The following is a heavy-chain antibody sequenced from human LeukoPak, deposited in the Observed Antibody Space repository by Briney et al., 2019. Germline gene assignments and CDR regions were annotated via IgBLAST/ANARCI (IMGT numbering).Heavy chain of an antibody. D-gene: IGHD1-1*01. CDR1: GFTFSSYA. V-gene: IGHV3-23*01. CDR2: INGSGDRT. J-gene: IGHJ4*02. CDR3: ARDQLGAVLYFDY. Sequence: GGSLRLSCVASGFTFSSYAMNWVRQAPGKGLEWVSSINGSGDRTYYADSVKGRFTISRDNSKNTLYLQINSLRVEDTAVYYCARDQLGAVLYFDYWGQGTLVTVSS.